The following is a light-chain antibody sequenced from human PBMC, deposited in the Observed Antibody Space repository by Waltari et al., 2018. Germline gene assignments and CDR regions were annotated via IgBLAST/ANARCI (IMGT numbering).Light chain of an antibody. Sequence: EIVLTQSPGTLPLSPGERANLACRASQSLSSSLAWYQQRPGQAPRLLIYDVSNRASGIPARFSGSGSGTDFTLTISSLEPEDFAVYYCQQRTNRPRMYTFGQGTKLEI. V-gene: IGKV3-11*01. CDR2: DVS. CDR1: QSLSSS. J-gene: IGKJ2*01. CDR3: QQRTNRPRMYT.